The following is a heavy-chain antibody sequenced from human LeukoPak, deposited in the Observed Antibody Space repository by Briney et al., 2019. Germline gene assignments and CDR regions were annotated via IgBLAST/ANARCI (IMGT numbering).Heavy chain of an antibody. CDR2: MNPNSGNT. CDR3: ARRYSSGWYADFDFDI. J-gene: IGHJ3*02. Sequence: GASVKVSCKASGYTFTSYDINWVRQATGQGLEWMGWMNPNSGNTGYAQKFQGRVTMTRNTSISTAYMELSSLRSEDTAVYYCARRYSSGWYADFDFDIWGQGTMVTVSS. CDR1: GYTFTSYD. V-gene: IGHV1-8*01. D-gene: IGHD6-19*01.